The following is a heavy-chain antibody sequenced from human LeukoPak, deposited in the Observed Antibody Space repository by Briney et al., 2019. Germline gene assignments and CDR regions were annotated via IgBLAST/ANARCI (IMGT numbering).Heavy chain of an antibody. J-gene: IGHJ3*02. D-gene: IGHD2-2*01. CDR3: AKSGPAAGRPDAFDI. Sequence: PSETLSLTCTLSGGSVTTSSFYWAWIRQPPGKGLECIGTIYYSGITYYHSSLKSRVTISVDTSKNQFSLKLNSATAADTAVYFCAKSGPAAGRPDAFDIWGQGTMVTVSS. CDR1: GGSVTTSSFY. V-gene: IGHV4-39*07. CDR2: IYYSGIT.